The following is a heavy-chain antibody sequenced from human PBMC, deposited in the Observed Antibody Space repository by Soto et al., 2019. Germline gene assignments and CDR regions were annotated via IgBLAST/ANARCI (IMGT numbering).Heavy chain of an antibody. CDR3: ARGRLNSDY. Sequence: GSLRISCTAPGLTYCDSALSWLRQNPGKGMEWVGIIRSRAYGGTIQYEAYVKGRFTISRDDSKRIDYLQMKRLKNEETAVYYCARGRLNSDYWGQGTLVTVSS. CDR1: GLTYCDSA. CDR2: IRSRAYGGTI. V-gene: IGHV3-49*03. J-gene: IGHJ4*02.